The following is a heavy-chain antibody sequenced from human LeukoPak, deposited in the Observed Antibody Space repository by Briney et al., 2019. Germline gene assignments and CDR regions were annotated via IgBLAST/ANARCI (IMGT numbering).Heavy chain of an antibody. V-gene: IGHV3-9*01. CDR2: ISWNSGSI. J-gene: IGHJ4*02. Sequence: EAGGSLRLSCAASGFTFSNYAMSWVRQAPGKGLEWVSGISWNSGSIGYADSVKGRFTISRDNAKNSLYLQMNSLRAEDTALSYCAKDRGDRSSWYGDFDYWGQGTLVTVSS. CDR1: GFTFSNYA. D-gene: IGHD6-13*01. CDR3: AKDRGDRSSWYGDFDY.